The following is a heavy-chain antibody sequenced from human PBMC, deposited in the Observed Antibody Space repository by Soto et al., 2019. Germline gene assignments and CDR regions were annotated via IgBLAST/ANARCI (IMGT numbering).Heavy chain of an antibody. CDR1: GFTFDDYA. CDR2: ISWNSGSI. D-gene: IGHD1-26*01. V-gene: IGHV3-9*01. Sequence: SLRLSCAASGFTFDDYAMHWVRQAPGKGLEWVSGISWNSGSIGYADSVKGRFTISRDNAKNSLYLQMNSLRAEDTALYYCAKDRTSGSYYSPFTGSHWGQGTLVTVSS. J-gene: IGHJ4*02. CDR3: AKDRTSGSYYSPFTGSH.